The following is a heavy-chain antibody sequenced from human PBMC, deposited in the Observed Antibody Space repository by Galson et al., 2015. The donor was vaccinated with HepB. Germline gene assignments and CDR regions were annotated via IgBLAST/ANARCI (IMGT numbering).Heavy chain of an antibody. Sequence: SLRLSCAASGFTFSSYAMHWVRQAPGKGLEWVAVISYDGSNKYYADSVKGRFTISRDNSKNTLYLQMNSLRAEDTAVYYCARPTVRVGYFDYWGQGTLVTVSS. V-gene: IGHV3-30-3*01. CDR2: ISYDGSNK. D-gene: IGHD1-26*01. CDR3: ARPTVRVGYFDY. CDR1: GFTFSSYA. J-gene: IGHJ4*02.